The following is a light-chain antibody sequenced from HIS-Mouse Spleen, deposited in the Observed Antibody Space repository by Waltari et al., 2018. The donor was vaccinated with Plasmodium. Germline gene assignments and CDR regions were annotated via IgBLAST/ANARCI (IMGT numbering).Light chain of an antibody. V-gene: IGLV2-8*01. J-gene: IGLJ2*01. CDR1: SRDVGVYNY. CDR2: ELS. Sequence: QSALTQPPSASGSPGQSVTISCTGTSRDVGVYNYVPWYQQPPGKAPKLMIYELSKRPSGVPDRFSGSKSGNTASLTVSGLQAEDEADYYCSSYAGSNNLVFGGGTKLTVL. CDR3: SSYAGSNNLV.